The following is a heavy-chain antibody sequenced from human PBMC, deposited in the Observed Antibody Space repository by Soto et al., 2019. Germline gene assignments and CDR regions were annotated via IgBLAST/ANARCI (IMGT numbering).Heavy chain of an antibody. D-gene: IGHD4-4*01. V-gene: IGHV3-11*06. CDR3: VRHDYSNEHWFDT. Sequence: GSLRLSCTASVFSFSDYYMSWIRQGPGKGLEWIAYISSASDYSTYADSVKGRVTISRDNAKSSLYLQLNNVRPDDTALYFCVRHDYSNEHWFDTWGLGTPVTVSS. J-gene: IGHJ5*02. CDR2: ISSASDYS. CDR1: VFSFSDYY.